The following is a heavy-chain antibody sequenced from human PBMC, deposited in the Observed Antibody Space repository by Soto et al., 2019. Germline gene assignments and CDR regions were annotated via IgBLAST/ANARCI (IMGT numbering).Heavy chain of an antibody. CDR2: ISAYNGDT. V-gene: IGHV1-18*01. J-gene: IGHJ6*03. CDR1: GYTFTNYG. Sequence: QVQLLQSGAEVKKPGASVKVSCKASGYTFTNYGITWVRQAPGQGLEWMGWISAYNGDTHYTQRLQGRVTMTTDTSPSTAYMELRGLRSDDTAVYYCARVWQLVGYVYYYRDVWGKGTTVTVSS. D-gene: IGHD6-6*01. CDR3: ARVWQLVGYVYYYRDV.